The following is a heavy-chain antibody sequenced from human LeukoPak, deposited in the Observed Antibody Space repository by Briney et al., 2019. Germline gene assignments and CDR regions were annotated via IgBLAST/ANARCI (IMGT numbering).Heavy chain of an antibody. D-gene: IGHD2-2*01. CDR1: GFTFSSYS. J-gene: IGHJ4*02. CDR2: ISSSSSYI. Sequence: SGGSLRLSCAASGFTFSSYSMNWVRQAPGKGLEWVSSISSSSSYIYYADSVKGRFTISRDNAKNSLFLQMNSLRAEDTAVYYCAKSGPYCSSTSCNYFDYWGQGTLVTVSS. V-gene: IGHV3-21*04. CDR3: AKSGPYCSSTSCNYFDY.